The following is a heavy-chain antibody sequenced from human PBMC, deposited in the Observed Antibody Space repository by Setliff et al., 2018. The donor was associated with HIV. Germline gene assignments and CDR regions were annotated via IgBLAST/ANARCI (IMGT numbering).Heavy chain of an antibody. CDR2: IYYSGST. J-gene: IGHJ6*03. V-gene: IGHV4-31*03. CDR1: GGSISSGGYY. CDR3: ARETYYYDNPQYYYYYMDV. D-gene: IGHD3-22*01. Sequence: KPSETLSLTCTVSGGSISSGGYYWSWIRQHPGKGLEWIGYIYYSGSTYYNPSLKSRVTISVDTSKNQFSLKLSSVTAADTAVYYCARETYYYDNPQYYYYYMDVWGKGTTVTVSS.